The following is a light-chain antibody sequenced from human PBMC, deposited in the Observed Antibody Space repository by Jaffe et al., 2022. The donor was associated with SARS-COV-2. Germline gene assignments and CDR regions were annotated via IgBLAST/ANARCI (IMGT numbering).Light chain of an antibody. V-gene: IGKV1-6*01. CDR1: QDIRDD. CDR2: AAV. CDR3: LQDYNFPYT. Sequence: AIQMTQSPTTLSASVGDKVTITCQASQDIRDDLGWYQQKPGKAPELLIYAAVSLQSGVPSRFIGSGYGTDFTLTISSLQPEDFATYYCLQDYNFPYTFGQGTKLEIK. J-gene: IGKJ2*01.